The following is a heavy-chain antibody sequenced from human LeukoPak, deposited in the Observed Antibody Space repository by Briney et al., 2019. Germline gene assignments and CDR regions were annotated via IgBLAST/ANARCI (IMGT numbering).Heavy chain of an antibody. CDR2: IYSGDST. CDR3: GGNSDY. D-gene: IGHD4-23*01. CDR1: GFTVSSNY. V-gene: IGHV3-53*01. J-gene: IGHJ4*02. Sequence: GGSLRLSCAVSGFTVSSNYMSWVRQAPGKGLEWVSVIYSGDSTNYADSVKGRFTISRDNSKNTLYLQMNSLRAEDTAVYYCGGNSDYWGQGILVTVSS.